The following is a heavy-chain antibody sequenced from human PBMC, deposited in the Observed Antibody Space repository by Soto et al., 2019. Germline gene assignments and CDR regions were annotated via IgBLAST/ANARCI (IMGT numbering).Heavy chain of an antibody. V-gene: IGHV5-51*01. D-gene: IGHD2-15*01. Sequence: PGESLKISCKGSGYSFTSFWIGWVRQMPGKGLEWMGIVYPGDSGTTYSPSFQGQVTISVDRSISTAYLQWSSLRASDTAIYYCARGGGCGGRCYHYGIDVWGQGTTVTVSS. J-gene: IGHJ6*02. CDR2: VYPGDSGT. CDR1: GYSFTSFW. CDR3: ARGGGCGGRCYHYGIDV.